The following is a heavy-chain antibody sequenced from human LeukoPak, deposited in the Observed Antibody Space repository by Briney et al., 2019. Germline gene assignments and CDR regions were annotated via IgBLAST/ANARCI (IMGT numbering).Heavy chain of an antibody. J-gene: IGHJ4*02. V-gene: IGHV3-74*01. CDR1: GFTFSSYW. CDR3: ARFPSKVATIWTDY. Sequence: AGGSLRLSCAASGFTFSSYWMHWVRQAPGKGLVWVSRINSDGSSTSYADSVKGRFTISRDNAKNTLYLQMNSLRAEDTAVYYCARFPSKVATIWTDYWGQGTLVTVSS. D-gene: IGHD5-12*01. CDR2: INSDGSST.